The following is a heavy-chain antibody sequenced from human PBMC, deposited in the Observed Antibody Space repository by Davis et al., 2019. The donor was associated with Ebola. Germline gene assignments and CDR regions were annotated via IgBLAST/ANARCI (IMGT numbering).Heavy chain of an antibody. Sequence: AASVKVSCKASGGSFSSHAISWVRQAPGQGLEWMGGFIPIFGTANYAQKFLGRVTITADKSTNTAYMELSSLRSEDTAVYYCARDKATPSLYYYYGMDVWGQGTTVTVSS. CDR3: ARDKATPSLYYYYGMDV. CDR2: FIPIFGTA. V-gene: IGHV1-69*06. J-gene: IGHJ6*02. D-gene: IGHD1-26*01. CDR1: GGSFSSHA.